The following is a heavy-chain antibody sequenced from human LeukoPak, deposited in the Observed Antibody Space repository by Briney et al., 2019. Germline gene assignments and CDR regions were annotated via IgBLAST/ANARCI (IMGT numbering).Heavy chain of an antibody. CDR3: ASTEDSGSYSYYYYYMDV. J-gene: IGHJ6*03. D-gene: IGHD1-26*01. CDR1: GGSISSGSYY. CDR2: IYYSGST. V-gene: IGHV4-30-2*03. Sequence: PSQTLSLTCTVSGGSISSGSYYWSWIRQPAGKGLEWIGSIYYSGSTYYNPSLKSRVTISVDTSKNQFSLKLSSVTAADTAVYYCASTEDSGSYSYYYYYMDVWGKGTTVTISS.